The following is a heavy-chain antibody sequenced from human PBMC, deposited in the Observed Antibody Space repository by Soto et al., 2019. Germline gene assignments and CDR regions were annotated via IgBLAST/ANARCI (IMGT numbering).Heavy chain of an antibody. V-gene: IGHV3-23*01. Sequence: EVQLLEPGGGLVQPGGSLRLSCAASGFTFSSFFMSWVRQAPGKGLDWVSGIGANGGGTYYADSVKGRFTISRDNSKTTIYLQMNSLRAEDTAVYYCARDPNGDYLGAFDFWGQKTMVTVSS. J-gene: IGHJ3*01. CDR2: IGANGGGT. D-gene: IGHD4-17*01. CDR1: GFTFSSFF. CDR3: ARDPNGDYLGAFDF.